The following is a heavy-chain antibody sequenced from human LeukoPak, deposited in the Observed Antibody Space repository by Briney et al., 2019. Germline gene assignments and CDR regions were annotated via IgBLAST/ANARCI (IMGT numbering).Heavy chain of an antibody. J-gene: IGHJ4*02. Sequence: GGSLRLSCATSGFTLSSYSMSWVRQAPGKGLEWVSYISSGSTTIYYADSVKGRFTISRDNAKTSLYLQMNSLRAEDTAVYYCARDVEQWLVRVYYFDYWGQGTLVTVSS. CDR1: GFTLSSYS. D-gene: IGHD6-19*01. V-gene: IGHV3-48*01. CDR2: ISSGSTTI. CDR3: ARDVEQWLVRVYYFDY.